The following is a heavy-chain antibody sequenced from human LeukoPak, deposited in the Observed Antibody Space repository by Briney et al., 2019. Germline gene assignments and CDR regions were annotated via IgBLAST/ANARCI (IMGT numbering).Heavy chain of an antibody. D-gene: IGHD4-17*01. Sequence: GGSLRLSCAASGFTFSSYAMSWVRQAPGRGLEWVSTISVSGDSTYHAHSVKGRFTISRDNSKNTLYLQMNSLRAEDTAVYYCAKDRGTVTTTSDFWGHGTLVTVSS. J-gene: IGHJ5*01. CDR2: ISVSGDST. CDR3: AKDRGTVTTTSDF. CDR1: GFTFSSYA. V-gene: IGHV3-23*01.